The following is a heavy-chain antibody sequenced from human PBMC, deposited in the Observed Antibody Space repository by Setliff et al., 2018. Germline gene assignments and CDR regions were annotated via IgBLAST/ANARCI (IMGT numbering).Heavy chain of an antibody. D-gene: IGHD3-3*01. CDR1: GYIFTSYG. J-gene: IGHJ4*02. V-gene: IGHV1-18*01. CDR2: ISAYNGNT. Sequence: ASVKVSCKASGYIFTSYGISWVRQAPGQGLEWMGWISAYNGNTNYAQKLQCRVTMTTDTSTSTAYMELRSLRSDDTAVYYCARVPRLEWLLPTFDSWGQGTLVTV. CDR3: ARVPRLEWLLPTFDS.